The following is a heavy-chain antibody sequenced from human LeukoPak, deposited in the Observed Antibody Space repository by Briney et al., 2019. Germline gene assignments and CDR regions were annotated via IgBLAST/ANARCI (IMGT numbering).Heavy chain of an antibody. CDR3: ARGVVPAAMRYWYFDL. D-gene: IGHD2-2*01. J-gene: IGHJ2*01. V-gene: IGHV3-23*01. CDR2: ISGSGDRT. Sequence: GGSLRLSCAASGFTSSSYAMNWVRQAPGKGLEWVSSISGSGDRTYYADSEKGRFTISRDNSKNTLYLQMNSLRAEDTAVYYCARGVVPAAMRYWYFDLWGRGTLVTVSS. CDR1: GFTSSSYA.